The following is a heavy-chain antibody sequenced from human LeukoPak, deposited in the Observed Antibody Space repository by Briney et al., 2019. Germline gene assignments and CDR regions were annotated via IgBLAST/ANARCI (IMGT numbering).Heavy chain of an antibody. J-gene: IGHJ4*02. D-gene: IGHD2/OR15-2a*01. Sequence: GGSLRLSCAASGFTFSTYDMHWVRQAPGMGLEWVAVISYDGSDKYYADSVKGRFTISRDNSKNTLYLQMNSLRAEDTAVYYCARGPDSMTSFDFCGQGTLVTVSS. CDR1: GFTFSTYD. CDR2: ISYDGSDK. CDR3: ARGPDSMTSFDF. V-gene: IGHV3-30*03.